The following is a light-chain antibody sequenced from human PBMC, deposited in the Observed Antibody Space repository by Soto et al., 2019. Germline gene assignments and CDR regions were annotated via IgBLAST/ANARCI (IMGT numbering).Light chain of an antibody. Sequence: EIVMTQSPATLSVSPGESATLSCRASQSVSSNLAWYQQKPGQAPRLLISGASTRATGIPARFSGSGSGTELTLTISSLQSEDFAVYYCQQYNNWPTMYTFGQGTKLEIK. V-gene: IGKV3-15*01. CDR1: QSVSSN. CDR3: QQYNNWPTMYT. CDR2: GAS. J-gene: IGKJ2*01.